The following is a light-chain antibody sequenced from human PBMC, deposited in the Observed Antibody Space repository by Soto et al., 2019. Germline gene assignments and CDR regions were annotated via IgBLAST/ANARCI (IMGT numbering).Light chain of an antibody. J-gene: IGKJ2*01. Sequence: EIVLTQSPGTLSLSPGDRATLSCRASQSFSSRYLAWYQQKPGQAPRLLIFGASRRASGIPDRFSGSGSGTDFTLTISRLEPEDFAVYYCQQYDSSPYTFGQGIKLEIK. CDR1: QSFSSRY. CDR2: GAS. V-gene: IGKV3-20*01. CDR3: QQYDSSPYT.